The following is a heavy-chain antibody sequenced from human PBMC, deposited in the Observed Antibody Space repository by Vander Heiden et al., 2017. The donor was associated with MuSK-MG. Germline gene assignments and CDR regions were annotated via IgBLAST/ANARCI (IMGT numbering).Heavy chain of an antibody. Sequence: QVQLVHSGSELKKPGASVQVSCQAPGYPFTSYAMNWVRQAPGQGLEWMGWINTNTGNPTYAQGFTGRFVFSLDTSVSTAYLQISSLKAEDTAVYYCARDVGWELLGNDAFDIWGQGTMVTVSS. J-gene: IGHJ3*02. CDR2: INTNTGNP. V-gene: IGHV7-4-1*02. D-gene: IGHD1-26*01. CDR1: GYPFTSYA. CDR3: ARDVGWELLGNDAFDI.